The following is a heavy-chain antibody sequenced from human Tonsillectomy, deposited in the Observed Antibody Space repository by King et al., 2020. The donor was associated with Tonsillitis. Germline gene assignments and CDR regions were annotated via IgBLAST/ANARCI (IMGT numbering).Heavy chain of an antibody. CDR3: ARDLDSREEYYWFDP. V-gene: IGHV3-48*01. Sequence: VQLVESGGGLVQPGGSLRLSCAASGFTFSSYSMVWVRQAPGKGLEWVSYISSSGSSIEYADSVQGRFTISRDNAKNSLYLQMNSLRAEDTAVYYCARDLDSREEYYWFDPWGQGTLVTVSS. CDR1: GFTFSSYS. CDR2: ISSSGSSI. D-gene: IGHD3-22*01. J-gene: IGHJ5*02.